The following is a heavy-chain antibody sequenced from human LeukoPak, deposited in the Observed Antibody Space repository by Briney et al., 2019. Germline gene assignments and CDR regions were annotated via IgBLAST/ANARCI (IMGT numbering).Heavy chain of an antibody. V-gene: IGHV3-7*01. CDR2: IKQDGSEK. CDR1: GFTFSSYW. Sequence: GGPLRLSCAASGFTFSSYWMGWVRQAPGKGLEWVANIKQDGSEKYYVDSVKGRITISRHNAKNSLYLQMNSLRAEDTAVYYCARDTYSSSWYSFGYYYYYYKDVWGKGTTVTVSS. D-gene: IGHD6-13*01. J-gene: IGHJ6*03. CDR3: ARDTYSSSWYSFGYYYYYYKDV.